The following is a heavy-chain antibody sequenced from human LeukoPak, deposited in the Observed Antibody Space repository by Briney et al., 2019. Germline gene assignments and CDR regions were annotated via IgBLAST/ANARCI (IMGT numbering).Heavy chain of an antibody. CDR3: ARGSGSCSNWFDP. D-gene: IGHD1-26*01. CDR1: GGSISYYY. V-gene: IGHV4-59*01. Sequence: SETLSLTCTVSGGSISYYYWSWIRQPPGKGLEWIGYIYYTGSTNYNPSLKSRVTISIDTSKNQFSLKLSSVTAADTAVYYCARGSGSCSNWFDPWGQGTLVTVSS. J-gene: IGHJ5*02. CDR2: IYYTGST.